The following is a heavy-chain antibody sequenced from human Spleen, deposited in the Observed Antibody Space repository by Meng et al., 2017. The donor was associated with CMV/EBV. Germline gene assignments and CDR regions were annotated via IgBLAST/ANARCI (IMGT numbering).Heavy chain of an antibody. V-gene: IGHV4-34*01. CDR2: INLSGRT. CDR3: ARWGYCGTTSCFDS. Sequence: VYGASYSDYYWNWIRQPPGKGLEWLGEINLSGRTIYNSSVKSRVTISVDTSRNQFSLKLISATPADTAVYYCARWGYCGTTSCFDSWGQGTLVTVSS. D-gene: IGHD2-2*01. J-gene: IGHJ4*02. CDR1: GASYSDYY.